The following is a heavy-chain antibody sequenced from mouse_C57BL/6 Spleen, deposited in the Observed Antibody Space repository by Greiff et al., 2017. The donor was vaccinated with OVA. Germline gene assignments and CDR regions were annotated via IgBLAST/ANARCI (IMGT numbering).Heavy chain of an antibody. CDR3: AKKGDYYYGSSYRYIDV. V-gene: IGHV2-5*01. CDR1: GFSLTSYG. J-gene: IGHJ1*03. D-gene: IGHD1-1*01. Sequence: VQLQQSGPGLVQPSQSLSITCTVSGFSLTSYGVHWVRQSPGKGLEWLGVIWRGGSTDYNAAFMSRLRIPKDNSKSQVFFKMNSLQADDASIFYWAKKGDYYYGSSYRYIDVWGTGTTVTVSS. CDR2: IWRGGST.